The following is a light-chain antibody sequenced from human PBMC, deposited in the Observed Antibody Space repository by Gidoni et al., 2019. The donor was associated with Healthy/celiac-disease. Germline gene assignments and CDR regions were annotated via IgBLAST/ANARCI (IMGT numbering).Light chain of an antibody. CDR3: QKYNSAPWT. Sequence: DIHMTQSPSSLSESVGDRVTITCRASQGISTYLAGYQQKPGKVPKLLIYAASTLQSGVPSRFSGSGSGTDFTLTISSLQPEDVATYYCQKYNSAPWTFGQGTKVEIK. CDR2: AAS. CDR1: QGISTY. V-gene: IGKV1-27*01. J-gene: IGKJ1*01.